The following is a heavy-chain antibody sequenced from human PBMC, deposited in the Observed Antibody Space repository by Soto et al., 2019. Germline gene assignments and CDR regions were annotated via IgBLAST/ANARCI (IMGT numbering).Heavy chain of an antibody. CDR2: VNPIVSMS. CDR3: ASSYGSGYRAFDY. D-gene: IGHD3-10*01. J-gene: IGHJ4*02. V-gene: IGHV1-69*02. Sequence: QVQLVQSGAEVKRPGSSVKVSCKASGDTFNFYSINWVRQAPGLGLEWMGRVNPIVSMSNYAQKFQGRVTMTADKSTSTAYMRSLRSEDTAIYYCASSYGSGYRAFDYWSQGALVTVSS. CDR1: GDTFNFYS.